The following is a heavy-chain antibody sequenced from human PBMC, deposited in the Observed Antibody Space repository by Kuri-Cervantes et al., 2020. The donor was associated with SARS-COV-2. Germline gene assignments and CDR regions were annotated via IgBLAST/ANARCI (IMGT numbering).Heavy chain of an antibody. CDR3: ARGEGPFDY. V-gene: IGHV3-30*12. D-gene: IGHD1-26*01. J-gene: IGHJ4*02. CDR1: GFTLSRYG. CDR2: ISYDGSNK. Sequence: GESLKISCAASGFTLSRYGMHWVRQAPGKGLEWVAVISYDGSNKYYADSVKGRFTISRDNSKNTLYLQMNSLRAEDTAVYYCARGEGPFDYWGQGTLVTVSS.